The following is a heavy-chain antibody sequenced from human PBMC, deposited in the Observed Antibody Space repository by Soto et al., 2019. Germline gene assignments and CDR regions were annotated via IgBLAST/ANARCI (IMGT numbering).Heavy chain of an antibody. J-gene: IGHJ4*02. D-gene: IGHD5-18*01. CDR2: IYYSGST. CDR3: ARDPAGNVDTAMGLPDY. V-gene: IGHV4-31*03. Sequence: PSETLSLTCSVSGGYISSGGYYWSWIRQHPGKGLEWIGYIYYSGSTYYNPSLKSRVTISVDTSKNQFSLKLSPVTAADTAVYYCARDPAGNVDTAMGLPDYWGQGTLVTVSS. CDR1: GGYISSGGYY.